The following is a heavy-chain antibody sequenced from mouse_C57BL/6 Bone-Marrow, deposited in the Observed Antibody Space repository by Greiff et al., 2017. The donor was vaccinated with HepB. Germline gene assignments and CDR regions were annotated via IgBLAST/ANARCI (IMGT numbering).Heavy chain of an antibody. V-gene: IGHV1-20*01. J-gene: IGHJ4*01. Sequence: EVQLQQSGPELVKPGDSVKISCKASGYSFTGYFMNWVMQSHGKSLEWIGRINTYYGDTFYNQKFKGKATLTVDKSSNTAYMVLLSLTSEDSAVYYCESHYYSSSDYYAMDYWGQGTSFTVSS. D-gene: IGHD1-1*01. CDR3: ESHYYSSSDYYAMDY. CDR2: INTYYGDT. CDR1: GYSFTGYF.